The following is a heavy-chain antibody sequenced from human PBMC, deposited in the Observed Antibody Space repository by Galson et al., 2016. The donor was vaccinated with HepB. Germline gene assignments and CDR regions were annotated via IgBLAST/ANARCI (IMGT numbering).Heavy chain of an antibody. CDR3: VRDRSYHDTSDD. CDR2: INNDGRTT. CDR1: GFTFTTYW. J-gene: IGHJ4*02. D-gene: IGHD3-10*01. Sequence: SLRLSCAASGFTFTTYWMHWVRQAPGKGLVWVSRINNDGRTTDYADSVKGRFTISRDNAKNTRYLKMNSLTAEDTAVYYCVRDRSYHDTSDDGGQGTLVTVSS. V-gene: IGHV3-74*01.